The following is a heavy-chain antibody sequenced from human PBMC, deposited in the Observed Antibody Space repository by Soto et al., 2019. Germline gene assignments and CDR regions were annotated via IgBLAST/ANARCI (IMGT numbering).Heavy chain of an antibody. J-gene: IGHJ6*02. Sequence: SETLSLTCTVSRGSTGSYYWAWIRQPPRGGLEWIGFVHSTGSTTYSPSLKSRLTISIDTHKDQFTLRLTSVTAVDTAVYYCARDLPYEAKSYYYGMGVWGQGTTVTVSS. CDR1: RGSTGSYY. V-gene: IGHV4-59*01. CDR3: ARDLPYEAKSYYYGMGV. D-gene: IGHD5-12*01. CDR2: VHSTGST.